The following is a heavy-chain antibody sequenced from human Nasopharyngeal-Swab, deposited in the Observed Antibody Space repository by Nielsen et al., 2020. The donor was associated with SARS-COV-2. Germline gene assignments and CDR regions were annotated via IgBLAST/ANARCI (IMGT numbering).Heavy chain of an antibody. CDR1: CGTVSSYA. CDR3: ASGGLVRNYYYYYYMDV. Sequence: SVDVSGHECCGTVSSYAISWVRQAPGQGLEWMGGIIPIFGTANYAQKFQGRVTITADESTSTAYMELSSLRSEDTAVYYCASGGLVRNYYYYYYMDVWGKGTTVTVSS. CDR2: IIPIFGTA. V-gene: IGHV1-69*01. D-gene: IGHD6-6*01. J-gene: IGHJ6*03.